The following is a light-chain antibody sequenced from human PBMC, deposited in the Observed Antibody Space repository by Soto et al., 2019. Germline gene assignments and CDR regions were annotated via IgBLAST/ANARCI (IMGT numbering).Light chain of an antibody. CDR2: DAS. V-gene: IGKV1-5*03. CDR1: QSITNC. CDR3: QQHHPYSPYT. J-gene: IGKJ2*01. Sequence: DIQMTQSPSTLSASVGDRVTITCRASQSITNCLAWYQQKPGKAPKLLIFDASSLRSGVPSRFSGSGSVTEFTLTISSLQPEDFATYYCQQHHPYSPYTFGQGTKLEIK.